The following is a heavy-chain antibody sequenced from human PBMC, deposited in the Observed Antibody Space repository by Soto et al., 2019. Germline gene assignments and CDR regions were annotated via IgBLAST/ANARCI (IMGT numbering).Heavy chain of an antibody. J-gene: IGHJ4*02. CDR3: ATMGTPVTGLYYFDY. D-gene: IGHD4-17*01. CDR1: GGSISSGNYY. CDR2: ISYSGTT. V-gene: IGHV4-30-4*01. Sequence: QVQLQESGPGLVKPSQTLSLTCTVSGGSISSGNYYWSWIRQPPGKGLEWIGFISYSGTTHYSASLMSPVSXSXXXSXXQFSLVLSSVTAADTAVYYCATMGTPVTGLYYFDYWGQGTLVTVSS.